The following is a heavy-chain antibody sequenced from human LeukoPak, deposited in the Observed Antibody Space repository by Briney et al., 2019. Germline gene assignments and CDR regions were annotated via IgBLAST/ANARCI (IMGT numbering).Heavy chain of an antibody. D-gene: IGHD4-11*01. CDR2: ISSDDKT. V-gene: IGHV3-66*01. J-gene: IGHJ4*02. CDR1: GFTVSTNF. Sequence: GGSLRLSCAASGFTVSTNFMSWVRQAPGKGLEWVSFISSDDKTNYADSVKGRFTISRDNSKNTLYLQMNSLRAEDTAVYYCARDRTTYFDYWGQGALVTVSS. CDR3: ARDRTTYFDY.